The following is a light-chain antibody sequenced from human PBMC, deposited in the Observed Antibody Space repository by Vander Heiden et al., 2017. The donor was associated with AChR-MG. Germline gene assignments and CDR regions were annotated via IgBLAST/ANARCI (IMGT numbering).Light chain of an antibody. J-gene: IGLJ2*01. CDR2: EIS. V-gene: IGLV2-8*01. CDR1: SGDAGRYKL. CDR3: ASFAGSNNLI. Sequence: QTDLTPPPSASGSPGQSVTISCTGTSGDAGRYKLVSWSQQHPGNAPKLLMFEISKRPSGVPDRFSGSKSGNTASLTVSGLQAEDEADYYCASFAGSNNLIFGGGTKLTVL.